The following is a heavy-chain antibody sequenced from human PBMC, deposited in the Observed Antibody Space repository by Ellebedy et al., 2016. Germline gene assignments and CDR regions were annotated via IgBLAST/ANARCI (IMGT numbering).Heavy chain of an antibody. D-gene: IGHD1-1*01. V-gene: IGHV4-59*01. CDR3: AKWNGGWYAFDV. CDR2: VFHTGTT. CDR1: GGSFSSYY. Sequence: SETLSLTCNVSGGSFSSYYWNWIRRPPGKGLEWIGYVFHTGTTHYNPSLKSRVTMSLDTSKSQFSLSLTPVTAADTAVYYCAKWNGGWYAFDVWGQGTMVTVSS. J-gene: IGHJ3*01.